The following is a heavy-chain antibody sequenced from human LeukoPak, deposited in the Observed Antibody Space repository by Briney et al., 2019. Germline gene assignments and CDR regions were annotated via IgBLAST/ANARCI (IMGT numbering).Heavy chain of an antibody. D-gene: IGHD3-10*01. CDR2: IYHSKGT. CDR1: AFTFSSYA. CDR3: ARERLFMVRGVIPKEAWGWFDP. Sequence: PGGSLRLSCAASAFTFSSYAMSWVRQAPGKWLEWIGSIYHSKGTYYNPSLKSRVTISVDTSKNQFSLELSSVTAADTAVYYCARERLFMVRGVIPKEAWGWFDPWGQGTLVTVSS. J-gene: IGHJ5*02. V-gene: IGHV4-38-2*02.